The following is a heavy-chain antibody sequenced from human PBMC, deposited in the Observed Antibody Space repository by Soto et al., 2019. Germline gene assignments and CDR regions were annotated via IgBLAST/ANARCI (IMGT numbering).Heavy chain of an antibody. CDR1: GGSFSGYY. Sequence: SETLSLTCAVYGGSFSGYYWSWIRQRPGKGLEWIGESNHSGSTNYNPSLKSRVTISVDTSKNQFSLKLSSVTAADTAVYYCARVNPLVYVSVARAWFQGPNWFDPWGQGTLVTVSS. CDR3: ARVNPLVYVSVARAWFQGPNWFDP. D-gene: IGHD3-10*01. CDR2: SNHSGST. J-gene: IGHJ5*02. V-gene: IGHV4-34*01.